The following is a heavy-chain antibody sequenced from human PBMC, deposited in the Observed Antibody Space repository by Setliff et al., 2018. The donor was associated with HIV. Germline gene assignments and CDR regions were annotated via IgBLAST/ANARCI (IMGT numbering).Heavy chain of an antibody. D-gene: IGHD2-21*01. CDR1: GFTFSDYY. V-gene: IGHV3-11*04. CDR3: VRDLMWAFDI. Sequence: PGESLKISCVASGFTFSDYYITWIRHTPEKGLEWLSYISSRGTTKHYTDSVKGRFTISRDNAMNSLYLQMSSLRVEDTAVYYCVRDLMWAFDIWGQGTMVTVSS. J-gene: IGHJ3*02. CDR2: ISSRGTTK.